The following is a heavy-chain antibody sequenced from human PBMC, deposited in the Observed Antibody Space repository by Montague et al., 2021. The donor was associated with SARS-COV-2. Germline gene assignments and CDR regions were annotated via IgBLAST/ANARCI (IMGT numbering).Heavy chain of an antibody. CDR1: GGSISGSSYY. J-gene: IGHJ4*02. CDR3: ASMVRAQVYYFDY. Sequence: SETLSLTCTVSGGSISGSSYYWGWIRQPPGKGLEWIGSIFYSGSTDYXXXLKSRVTISVDTSKNQFSLKLSSVTAADTAVYYCASMVRAQVYYFDYWGQGTLVTVS. D-gene: IGHD3-10*01. CDR2: IFYSGST. V-gene: IGHV4-39*01.